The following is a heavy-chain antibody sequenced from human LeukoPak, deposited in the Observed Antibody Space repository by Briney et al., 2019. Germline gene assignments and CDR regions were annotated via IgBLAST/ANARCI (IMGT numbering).Heavy chain of an antibody. CDR1: GLSFHNAW. J-gene: IGHJ5*01. D-gene: IGHD3-22*01. CDR3: TKDYSSGYIDDF. V-gene: IGHV3-15*01. Sequence: GGSLRLSCVASGLSFHNAWMSWVRQAPGKGLEWVGRIKRKIDGETTDYAEAVKGRFTISRDDSKRTLYLQMNSLRAEDTAVYYCTKDYSSGYIDDFWGHGTRVTVSS. CDR2: IKRKIDGETT.